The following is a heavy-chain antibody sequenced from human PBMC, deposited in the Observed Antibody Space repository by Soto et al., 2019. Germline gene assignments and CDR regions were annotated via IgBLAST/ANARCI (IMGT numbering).Heavy chain of an antibody. J-gene: IGHJ1*01. CDR1: GNTFTSYD. D-gene: IGHD3-10*01. V-gene: IGHV1-8*01. CDR2: INPNSGNI. Sequence: ASVKVSCKASGNTFTSYDINWVRQATGHGLEWMGWINPNSGNIGYAQKFQGRVTMTRDTAIRTAYMEVSRLRSDDTAVYYCARGRPSGSYYLLEHWRQGTLVTVSS. CDR3: ARGRPSGSYYLLEH.